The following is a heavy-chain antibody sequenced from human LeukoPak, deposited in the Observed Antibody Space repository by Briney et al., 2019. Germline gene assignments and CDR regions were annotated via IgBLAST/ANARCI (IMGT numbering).Heavy chain of an antibody. J-gene: IGHJ5*02. CDR2: IKSKTDGGTT. CDR3: TTQDSMFGELLS. CDR1: GFTFSNAW. D-gene: IGHD3-10*02. Sequence: GGSLRLSCAASGFTFSNAWMSWVRQAPGKGLEWVGRIKSKTDGGTTDYAAPVKGRFTISRDDSKNTLYLQMNSLKTEDTAVYYCTTQDSMFGELLSWGQGTLVTVSS. V-gene: IGHV3-15*01.